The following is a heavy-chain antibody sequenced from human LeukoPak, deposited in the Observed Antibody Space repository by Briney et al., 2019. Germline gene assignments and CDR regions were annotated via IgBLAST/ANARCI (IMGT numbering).Heavy chain of an antibody. J-gene: IGHJ5*02. Sequence: GGSLRLSCAASGYTFSNYAMTWVRQAPGKRLEWVSGISHNGDRIYYADSVKGRFTISRDNSKNTLYLQMNSLRPEDTALYYCTKDSVAAAGTAWFDPWGQGTLVIVSS. CDR3: TKDSVAAAGTAWFDP. CDR1: GYTFSNYA. V-gene: IGHV3-23*01. D-gene: IGHD6-13*01. CDR2: ISHNGDRI.